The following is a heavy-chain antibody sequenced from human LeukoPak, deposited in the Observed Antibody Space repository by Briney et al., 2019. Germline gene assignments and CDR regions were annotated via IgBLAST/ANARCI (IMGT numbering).Heavy chain of an antibody. J-gene: IGHJ5*02. D-gene: IGHD2-15*01. CDR3: ARVRTLSNWFDP. CDR2: INPNSGGT. CDR1: GYTFTGYY. V-gene: IGHV1-2*06. Sequence: ASVKVSCKASGYTFTGYYMHWVRQAPGQGLEWMGRINPNSGGTNYAQKFHGRGTMTRGTSISTAYMELSRLRSDDTAVYYCARVRTLSNWFDPWGQGTLVTVSS.